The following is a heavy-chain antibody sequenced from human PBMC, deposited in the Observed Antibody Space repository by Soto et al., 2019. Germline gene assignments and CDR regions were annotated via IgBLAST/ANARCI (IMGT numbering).Heavy chain of an antibody. V-gene: IGHV3-72*01. CDR3: ARGRGGGNSWWAFDI. J-gene: IGHJ3*02. D-gene: IGHD2-21*02. CDR1: GFTFSDHY. Sequence: EVQLVESGGGLVQPGGSLRLSCAASGFTFSDHYMDWVRQAPGKGLEWVGRTRNKANSYTTEYAASVKGRFTISRDDSNNSLYLQMNSLKTEDTAVYYCARGRGGGNSWWAFDIWGQGTMVTVSS. CDR2: TRNKANSYTT.